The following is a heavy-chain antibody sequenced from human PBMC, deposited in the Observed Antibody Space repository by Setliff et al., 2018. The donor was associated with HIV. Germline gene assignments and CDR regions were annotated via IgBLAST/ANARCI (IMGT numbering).Heavy chain of an antibody. CDR1: GYTFTSYT. D-gene: IGHD4-17*01. CDR2: INVGNGDT. Sequence: WASVKVSCKASGYTFTSYTMNWLRQAPGQGPEWMGWINVGNGDTKYSQKFQGRVTITRDTSARAVYMELSSLRSEDTAVYYCARARAMTTVTIGGYWGQGTLVTVSS. CDR3: ARARAMTTVTIGGY. J-gene: IGHJ4*02. V-gene: IGHV1-3*01.